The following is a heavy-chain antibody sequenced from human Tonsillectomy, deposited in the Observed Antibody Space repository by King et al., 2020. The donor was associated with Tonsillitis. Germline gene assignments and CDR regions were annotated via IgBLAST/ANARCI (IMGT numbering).Heavy chain of an antibody. CDR2: ISGSGASP. CDR1: GFTFSTYA. Sequence: VQLVESGGGLVQPGGSLRLSCAASGFTFSTYAMSWVRQAPGKGLEWVSAISGSGASPYYADFVRGRFTISRDNSKNTLYLEMNSLRAEDTAVYNCAKAMGYSYLYYFDYWGQGTLVTVSS. D-gene: IGHD5-18*01. J-gene: IGHJ4*02. V-gene: IGHV3-23*04. CDR3: AKAMGYSYLYYFDY.